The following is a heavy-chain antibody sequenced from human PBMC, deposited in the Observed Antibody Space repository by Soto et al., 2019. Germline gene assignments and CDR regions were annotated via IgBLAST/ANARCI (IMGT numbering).Heavy chain of an antibody. J-gene: IGHJ4*02. V-gene: IGHV3-30-3*01. CDR3: ARDDEDGGYGDLGY. Sequence: QVQLVESGGGVVQPGRSLRLSCAASGFTFSNYIIHWVRQAPGKGLEWVAFILHAENNRYYADSVKGRFTISRDNSKNTLYLQMNSLTTEDTAIYYCARDDEDGGYGDLGYWGQGTLVTVSS. D-gene: IGHD3-16*01. CDR1: GFTFSNYI. CDR2: ILHAENNR.